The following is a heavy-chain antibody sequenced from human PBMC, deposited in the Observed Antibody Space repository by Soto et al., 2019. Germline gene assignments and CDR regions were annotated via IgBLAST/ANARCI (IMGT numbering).Heavy chain of an antibody. J-gene: IGHJ4*02. V-gene: IGHV4-59*11. CDR3: ARRSASYYDDSSGYPQYYFDV. CDR1: GGSSSGHC. D-gene: IGHD3-22*01. CDR2: IYDSGST. Sequence: LVTLPLTSTVAGGSSSGHCGSWIMQTPGKGLEWIGYIYDSGSTNYNPSLKSRVTISVDTSKTQFSLKLSSVTAADTAVYYCARRSASYYDDSSGYPQYYFDVWGQGTLV.